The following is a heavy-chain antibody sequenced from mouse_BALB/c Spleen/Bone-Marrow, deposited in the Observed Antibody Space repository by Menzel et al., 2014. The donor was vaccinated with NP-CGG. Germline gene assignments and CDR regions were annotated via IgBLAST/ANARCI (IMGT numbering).Heavy chain of an antibody. CDR2: IDPAIFT. J-gene: IGHJ2*01. V-gene: IGHV14-3*02. CDR3: ARHHRYAYYFDY. CDR1: GFNIKDTY. D-gene: IGHD2-14*01. Sequence: VQLQQSGAELVKPGASVKLSCTASGFNIKDTYLHWVKQRPEQGLDWIGRIDPAIFTKYDPKFQGKATITADTSSSTAYVDLSSLTSEDSAVYYCARHHRYAYYFDYWGQGTTLTVSS.